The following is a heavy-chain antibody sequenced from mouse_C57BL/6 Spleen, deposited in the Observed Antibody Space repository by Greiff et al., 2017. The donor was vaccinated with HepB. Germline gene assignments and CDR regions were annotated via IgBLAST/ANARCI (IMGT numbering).Heavy chain of an antibody. CDR1: GFTFSSYG. D-gene: IGHD1-1*01. J-gene: IGHJ3*01. V-gene: IGHV5-6*01. Sequence: EVKLVESGGDLVKPGGSLKLSCAASGFTFSSYGMSWVRQTPDKRLEWVATISSGGSYTYYPDSVKGRFTISRDNAKNTLYLQMSSLKSEDTAMYYCARPPAYYYGSSYWFAYWGQGTLVTVSA. CDR2: ISSGGSYT. CDR3: ARPPAYYYGSSYWFAY.